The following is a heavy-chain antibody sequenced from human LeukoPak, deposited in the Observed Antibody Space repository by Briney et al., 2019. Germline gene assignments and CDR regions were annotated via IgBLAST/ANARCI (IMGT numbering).Heavy chain of an antibody. D-gene: IGHD3-16*01. Sequence: PGGSLRLSCAASGFTFSSYGMHWVRQAPGKGLEWVAVIWYDGSNKYYADSVKGRFTISRDNSKNTLYLQTNSLRAEDTAVYYCAREGWLRCFDYWGQGTLVTASS. V-gene: IGHV3-33*01. CDR3: AREGWLRCFDY. CDR1: GFTFSSYG. CDR2: IWYDGSNK. J-gene: IGHJ4*02.